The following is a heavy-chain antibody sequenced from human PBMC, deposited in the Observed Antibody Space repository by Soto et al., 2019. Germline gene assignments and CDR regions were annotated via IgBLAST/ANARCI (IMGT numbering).Heavy chain of an antibody. CDR3: ARVYDFWSGYQTPFDY. J-gene: IGHJ4*02. V-gene: IGHV1-18*01. Sequence: QVQLVQSGAEVKKPGASVKVSCKASGYTFTSYGISWVRQAPGQGLEWMGWISVYHGNTNYAQKLQGRVTMTTDTSTSTAYMELRSLRSDDTAVYYCARVYDFWSGYQTPFDYWGQGTLVTVSS. CDR2: ISVYHGNT. CDR1: GYTFTSYG. D-gene: IGHD3-3*01.